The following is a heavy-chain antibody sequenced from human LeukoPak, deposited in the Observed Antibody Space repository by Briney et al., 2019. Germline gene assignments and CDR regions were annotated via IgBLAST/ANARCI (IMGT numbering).Heavy chain of an antibody. Sequence: GGSLRLSCAASGFTFSSYAMHWVRQAPGKGLEYVSAISSNGGSTYYADSVKGRFTISRDNSKNTLYLQMNSLRAEDTAVYYCAKDLNPPGAYQLLSYYYYYGMDVWGQGTTVTVSS. D-gene: IGHD2-2*01. CDR3: AKDLNPPGAYQLLSYYYYYGMDV. CDR2: ISSNGGST. CDR1: GFTFSSYA. V-gene: IGHV3-64*04. J-gene: IGHJ6*02.